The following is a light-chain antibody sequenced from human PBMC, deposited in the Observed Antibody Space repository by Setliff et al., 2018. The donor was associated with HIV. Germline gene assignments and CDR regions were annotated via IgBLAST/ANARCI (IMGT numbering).Light chain of an antibody. Sequence: QSVLTQPASVSGSPGQSITVSCTGTSSDVGAYNYVSWYQQHPGKAPKLMIYEVSNRPSGISDRFSGSKSANTASLTISGLQADDEADYYCSSYTSTSTRVFGTGTKVTVL. V-gene: IGLV2-14*01. CDR1: SSDVGAYNY. CDR2: EVS. CDR3: SSYTSTSTRV. J-gene: IGLJ1*01.